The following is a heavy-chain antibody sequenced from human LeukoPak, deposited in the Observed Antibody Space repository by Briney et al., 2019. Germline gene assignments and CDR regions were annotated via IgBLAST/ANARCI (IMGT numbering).Heavy chain of an antibody. D-gene: IGHD2-2*01. Sequence: SETLSLTCAVYGGSFSGYYWSWIRQPPGKGLEWIGEINHSGSTNYNPSLKSRVTISVDTSKNQFSLKLSSVTAADTAVYYCARVIGVTPAAAAIAPSWFDPWGQGTLVTVSS. CDR1: GGSFSGYY. CDR3: ARVIGVTPAAAAIAPSWFDP. V-gene: IGHV4-34*01. J-gene: IGHJ5*02. CDR2: INHSGST.